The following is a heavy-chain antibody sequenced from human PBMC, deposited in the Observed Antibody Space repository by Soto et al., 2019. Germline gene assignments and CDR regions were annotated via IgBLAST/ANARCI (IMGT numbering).Heavy chain of an antibody. CDR2: TYYRSKWYN. CDR1: GDSVSSNSAA. V-gene: IGHV6-1*01. D-gene: IGHD5-12*01. Sequence: PSQTLLLTCAISGDSVSSNSAAWNWIRQSPSRGLEWLGRTYYRSKWYNDYAVSVKSRITINPDTSKNQFSLQLNSVTPEDTAVYYCARVGDPYGGYAYYYGMDVWGQGTTLTVSS. CDR3: ARVGDPYGGYAYYYGMDV. J-gene: IGHJ6*02.